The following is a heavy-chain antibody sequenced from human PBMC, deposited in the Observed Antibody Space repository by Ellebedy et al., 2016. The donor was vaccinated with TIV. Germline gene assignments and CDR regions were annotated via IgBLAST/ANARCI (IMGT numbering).Heavy chain of an antibody. V-gene: IGHV3-20*04. J-gene: IGHJ2*01. CDR3: ARARGSRGGAAALKKNWYFDL. CDR1: GFTFDDYG. D-gene: IGHD6-13*01. Sequence: PGGSLRLSCAASGFTFDDYGMSWVRQAPGKGLDWVSGINWNGGSQGYADSVKGRFTISRDNAKNSLYLQMNSLRAEDTAVYYCARARGSRGGAAALKKNWYFDLWGRGTLVTVSS. CDR2: INWNGGSQ.